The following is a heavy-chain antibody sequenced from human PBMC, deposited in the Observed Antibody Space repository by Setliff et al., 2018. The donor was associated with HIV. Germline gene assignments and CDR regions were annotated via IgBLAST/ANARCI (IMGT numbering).Heavy chain of an antibody. CDR2: ISAGSTYI. CDR3: ARAPDGSGWAQAGQYYMDV. V-gene: IGHV3-21*01. CDR1: GFPFSHYA. Sequence: PGGSLRLSCAASGFPFSHYAMNWVRQAPGKGLVWVASISAGSTYIHHADPLKGRFSISRDNTKYILYLEMNSLRPEDTAVYYCARAPDGSGWAQAGQYYMDVWGKGTTVTVSS. J-gene: IGHJ6*03. D-gene: IGHD6-19*01.